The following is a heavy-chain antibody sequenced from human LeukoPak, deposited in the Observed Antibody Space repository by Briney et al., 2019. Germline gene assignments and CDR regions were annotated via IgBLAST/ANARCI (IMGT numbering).Heavy chain of an antibody. Sequence: ASVKVSCKASGYTFTSYDINWVRQATGQGLEWMGWMNPNSGNTGYAQKFQGRVTITRNTSISTAYMELSSLRAEDTAVYYCAKQTKSRYYFDYWGQGTLVTVSS. CDR3: AKQTKSRYYFDY. D-gene: IGHD6-13*01. CDR2: MNPNSGNT. CDR1: GYTFTSYD. V-gene: IGHV1-8*03. J-gene: IGHJ4*02.